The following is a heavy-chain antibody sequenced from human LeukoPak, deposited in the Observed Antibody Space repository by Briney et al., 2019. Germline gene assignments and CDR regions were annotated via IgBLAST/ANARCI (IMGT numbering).Heavy chain of an antibody. Sequence: AASVKVSCKASDYTFTSYGISWVRQAPGQGLEWMGWISTYNGDTNYALKLQDRVTMTTDTSTSTAYMELRSLRSDDTALYYCARGPDIVGDNWGFDYWGQGTLVTVSS. V-gene: IGHV1-18*01. CDR2: ISTYNGDT. D-gene: IGHD1-26*01. CDR1: DYTFTSYG. CDR3: ARGPDIVGDNWGFDY. J-gene: IGHJ4*02.